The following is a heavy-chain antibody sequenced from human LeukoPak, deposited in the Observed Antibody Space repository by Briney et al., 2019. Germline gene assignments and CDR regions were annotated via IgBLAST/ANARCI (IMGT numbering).Heavy chain of an antibody. CDR1: GFTFSAYG. Sequence: PGGSLRLSCAASGFTFSAYGMHWVRQAPGKGLEWVAVISFDGSGNDYADSLKGRFAISRDNSENTLYLQMNSLRAEDTAVYYCAKAHYSGSGSYFNGLDYYYFGMDVWGQGTTVTVSS. D-gene: IGHD3-10*01. J-gene: IGHJ6*02. CDR2: ISFDGSGN. CDR3: AKAHYSGSGSYFNGLDYYYFGMDV. V-gene: IGHV3-30*18.